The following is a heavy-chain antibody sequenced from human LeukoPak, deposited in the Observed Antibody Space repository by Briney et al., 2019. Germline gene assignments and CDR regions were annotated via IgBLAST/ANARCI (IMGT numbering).Heavy chain of an antibody. CDR1: GFTFSSYW. CDR2: INSDGSST. Sequence: GGSLRLSCVASGFTFSSYWMHWVRQAPGKGLVWVSRINSDGSSTKCADSVKGRFTISRDNAKNTLYLRMNSLRAEDTAVYYCAALDHGHDYWGQGTLVTVSS. V-gene: IGHV3-74*03. J-gene: IGHJ4*02. CDR3: AALDHGHDY.